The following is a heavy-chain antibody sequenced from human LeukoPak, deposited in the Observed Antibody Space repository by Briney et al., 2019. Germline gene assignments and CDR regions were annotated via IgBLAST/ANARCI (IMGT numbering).Heavy chain of an antibody. Sequence: GGSLRLSCAASGFTFSSYWMSWVRQAPGKGLEWVANIKQDESEKYYVDSVKGRFTISRGNAKNSLYLQMNSLRAEDTAIYYCARDWITYSTRWYVSAFDYWGQGTLVTVSS. V-gene: IGHV3-7*01. CDR3: ARDWITYSTRWYVSAFDY. CDR1: GFTFSSYW. J-gene: IGHJ4*02. CDR2: IKQDESEK. D-gene: IGHD6-13*01.